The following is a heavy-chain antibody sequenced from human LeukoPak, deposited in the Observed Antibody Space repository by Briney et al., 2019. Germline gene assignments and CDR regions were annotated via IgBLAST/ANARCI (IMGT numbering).Heavy chain of an antibody. D-gene: IGHD6-13*01. CDR2: IIPIFGTA. J-gene: IGHJ4*02. CDR1: GGTFSSYA. CDR3: ARAPPGMTMGPGDY. V-gene: IGHV1-69*13. Sequence: SVKVSCKASGGTFSSYAISWVRQAPGQGLEWMGGIIPIFGTANYAQKFQGRVTITADESTSTAYMELSSLRSEDTAVYYCARAPPGMTMGPGDYWGQGALVIVSS.